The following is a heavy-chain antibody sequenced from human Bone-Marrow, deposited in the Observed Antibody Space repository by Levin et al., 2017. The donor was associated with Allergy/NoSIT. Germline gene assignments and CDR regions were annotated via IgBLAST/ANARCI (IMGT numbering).Heavy chain of an antibody. D-gene: IGHD4-23*01. CDR1: GFTFSDYG. J-gene: IGHJ1*01. CDR2: IIYDGTEK. Sequence: GGSLRLSCAASGFTFSDYGIHWVRQAPGKGLEWVAVIIYDGTEKYYGDSVKGRFIISRDNSKNTVDLQLNSLREEDTAIYYCAKDLDYGANPAEHWGQGTLVTVSS. CDR3: AKDLDYGANPAEH. V-gene: IGHV3-30*18.